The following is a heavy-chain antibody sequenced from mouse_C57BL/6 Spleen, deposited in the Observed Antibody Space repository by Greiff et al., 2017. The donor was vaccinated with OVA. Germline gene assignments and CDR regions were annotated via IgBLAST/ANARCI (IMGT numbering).Heavy chain of an antibody. D-gene: IGHD3-3*01. CDR2: ISNGGGST. Sequence: EVQVVESGGGLVQPGGSLKLSCAASGFTFSDYYMYWVRQTPEKRLEWVAYISNGGGSTYYPDTVKGRFTISRDNAKNTLYLQMSRLKSEDTAMYYCARQDNYVMDYWGQGTSVTVSS. V-gene: IGHV5-12*01. J-gene: IGHJ4*01. CDR3: ARQDNYVMDY. CDR1: GFTFSDYY.